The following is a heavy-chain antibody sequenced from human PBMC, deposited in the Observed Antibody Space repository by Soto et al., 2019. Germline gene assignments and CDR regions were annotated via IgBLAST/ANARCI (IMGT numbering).Heavy chain of an antibody. D-gene: IGHD7-27*01. CDR2: MNPNSGNT. Sequence: QVQLVQSGAEVKKPGASVKVSCKASGYTFTSYDINWVRQATGQGLEWMGWMNPNSGNTGYAQKFPGRVTITRNTSISTAYMELSSLRSEDTAVYYCARGLWWGDWGSGSDAFDIWGQGTMVTVSS. CDR3: ARGLWWGDWGSGSDAFDI. J-gene: IGHJ3*02. V-gene: IGHV1-8*01. CDR1: GYTFTSYD.